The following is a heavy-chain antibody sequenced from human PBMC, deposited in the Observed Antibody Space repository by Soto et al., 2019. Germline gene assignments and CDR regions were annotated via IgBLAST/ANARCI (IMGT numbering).Heavy chain of an antibody. D-gene: IGHD1-7*01. CDR1: GGSFTSNNW. CDR3: ARGDTGTTDFDY. V-gene: IGHV4-4*02. Sequence: SETLSLTCAVSGGSFTSNNWWTWVRQPPGQGLEWIGEIYRTGSTNYNPSLKSRVTISVDRSKNQFSLKLSSVTAADTAVYYCARGDTGTTDFDYWGQGTLVTVSS. J-gene: IGHJ4*02. CDR2: IYRTGST.